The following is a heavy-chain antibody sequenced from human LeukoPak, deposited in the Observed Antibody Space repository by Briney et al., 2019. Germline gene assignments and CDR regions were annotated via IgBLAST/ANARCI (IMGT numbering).Heavy chain of an antibody. D-gene: IGHD5-18*01. Sequence: PGGSLRLSCAASGFTFSSYAMSWIRQSPGKGLEWIGEINHSGSTNYNPSLKSRVTISVDTPKNQFSLKVSSVTAADTAVYYCARGGRYTAVAPLEYWGQGTLVTVSS. CDR2: INHSGST. V-gene: IGHV4-34*01. J-gene: IGHJ4*02. CDR3: ARGGRYTAVAPLEY. CDR1: GFTFSSYA.